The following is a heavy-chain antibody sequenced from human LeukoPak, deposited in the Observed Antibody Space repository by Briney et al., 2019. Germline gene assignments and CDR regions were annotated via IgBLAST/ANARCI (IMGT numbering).Heavy chain of an antibody. CDR1: GGSISSGGYY. Sequence: SETLSLTCTVSGGSISSGGYYWSWIRQHPGKGLEWIGYIYYSGSTYYNPSLKSRVTISVDTSKNQFSLKLSSVTAADTAVYYCASLYSSGWPYSQPFDYWGQGTLVTVSS. D-gene: IGHD6-19*01. V-gene: IGHV4-31*03. CDR2: IYYSGST. J-gene: IGHJ4*02. CDR3: ASLYSSGWPYSQPFDY.